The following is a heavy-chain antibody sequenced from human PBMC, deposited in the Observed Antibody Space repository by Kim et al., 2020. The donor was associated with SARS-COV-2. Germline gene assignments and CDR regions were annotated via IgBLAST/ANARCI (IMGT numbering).Heavy chain of an antibody. CDR2: ISSSSSTI. CDR3: ARDLGYCSSTSCYGSHYYYGMDV. Sequence: GGSLRLSCAASGFTFSSYSMNWVRQAPGKGLEWVSYISSSSSTIYYADSVKGRFTISRDNAKNSLYLQMNSLRAEDTAVYYCARDLGYCSSTSCYGSHYYYGMDVWGQGTTVTVSS. V-gene: IGHV3-48*04. D-gene: IGHD2-2*01. J-gene: IGHJ6*02. CDR1: GFTFSSYS.